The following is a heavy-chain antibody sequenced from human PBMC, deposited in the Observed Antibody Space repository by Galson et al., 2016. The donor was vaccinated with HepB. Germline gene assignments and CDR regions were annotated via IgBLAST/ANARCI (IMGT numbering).Heavy chain of an antibody. J-gene: IGHJ3*02. CDR3: VIDITMGGVSGSYHAFEI. V-gene: IGHV3-9*01. D-gene: IGHD3-10*01. Sequence: SLRLSCAASGFTFDDYAMHWVRQAPGKGLEWVSGINWNSGSIAYVDSVKGRFTISRDNAKNSLYLQMNSLRAEDTAFYYCVIDITMGGVSGSYHAFEIWGQGTMVTVSS. CDR1: GFTFDDYA. CDR2: INWNSGSI.